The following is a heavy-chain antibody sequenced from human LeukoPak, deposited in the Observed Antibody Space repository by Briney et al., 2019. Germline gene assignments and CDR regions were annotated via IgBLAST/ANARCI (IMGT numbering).Heavy chain of an antibody. CDR3: ASYDYGDYYFNY. J-gene: IGHJ4*02. D-gene: IGHD4-17*01. Sequence: PGGSLRLSCAASGFTFSVYYMSRIRQAPGKGLEWVSYISSSSSYTNYADSVEGRFTISRDNAKNSLYLQMNSLRAEDTAVYYCASYDYGDYYFNYWGQETLVTVSS. CDR2: ISSSSSYT. V-gene: IGHV3-11*06. CDR1: GFTFSVYY.